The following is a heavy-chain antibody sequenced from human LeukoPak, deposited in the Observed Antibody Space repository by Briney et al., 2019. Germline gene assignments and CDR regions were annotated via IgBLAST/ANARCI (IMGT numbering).Heavy chain of an antibody. CDR1: GFIFSSYG. V-gene: IGHV3-33*01. Sequence: GRSLRLSCAASGFIFSSYGMHWVRQAPGKGLEGVAFIWNDGINKYYADSVKGRFTISRDNSKNTLYLQMNSLRAEDTAVYYCASWGFGSGSYLTLYGLDVWGQGTTVTVSS. CDR2: IWNDGINK. J-gene: IGHJ6*02. CDR3: ASWGFGSGSYLTLYGLDV. D-gene: IGHD3-10*01.